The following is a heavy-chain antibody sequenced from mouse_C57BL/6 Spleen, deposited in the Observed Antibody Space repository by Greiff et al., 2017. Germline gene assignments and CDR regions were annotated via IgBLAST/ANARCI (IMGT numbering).Heavy chain of an antibody. CDR1: GYAFSSSW. CDR2: IYPGDGDT. CDR3: AREETAFDY. V-gene: IGHV1-82*01. J-gene: IGHJ2*01. Sequence: VQLQQSGPELVKPGASVKISCKASGYAFSSSWMNWVKQRPGKGLEWIGRIYPGDGDTNYNGKFKGKATLTADKSSSTAYMQLSSLTSEDSAVYFCAREETAFDYWGQGTTLTVSS.